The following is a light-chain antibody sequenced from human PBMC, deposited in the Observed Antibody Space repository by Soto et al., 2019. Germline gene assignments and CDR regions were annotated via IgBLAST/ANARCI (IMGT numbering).Light chain of an antibody. CDR1: QNVSSY. V-gene: IGKV3-11*01. CDR3: QQRSNWPPLT. J-gene: IGKJ4*01. CDR2: DAS. Sequence: EIVLTQSPATLSLSPGERATLSCRASQNVSSYLAWYQQKPGQAPRLLIYDASNRATGIPARFSGSGSGTDFPLTISSLEPEDCAVYYCQQRSNWPPLTFGGGTKVEIQ.